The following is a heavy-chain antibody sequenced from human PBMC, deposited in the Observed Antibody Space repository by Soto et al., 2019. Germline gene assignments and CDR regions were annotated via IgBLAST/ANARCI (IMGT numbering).Heavy chain of an antibody. CDR3: ARSGYSFAWGY. V-gene: IGHV3-53*01. Sequence: EVQLVESGGGLIPPGGSLRLSCAASGFLVNSAYMTWVRQAPGKGLEWLSMINSDGSTLYAESVKGRFTISRDNYKNSRDLQMNSLRAEDTAMYYCARSGYSFAWGYWGQGTLLIVTS. CDR1: GFLVNSAY. D-gene: IGHD5-18*01. J-gene: IGHJ4*02. CDR2: INSDGST.